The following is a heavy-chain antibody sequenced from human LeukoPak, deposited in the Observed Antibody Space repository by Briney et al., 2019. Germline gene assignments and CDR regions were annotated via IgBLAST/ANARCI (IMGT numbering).Heavy chain of an antibody. D-gene: IGHD3-10*01. CDR1: GGSFSGYY. V-gene: IGHV4-34*01. Sequence: PSETLSLTCAVYGGSFSGYYWSWLRQPPGKGLEWIGEINHSGSTNYNPSLKSRVTISVDTSKNQFSLKLSSVTAADTAVYYCARAWSKRVRANPFDPWGQGTLVTVSS. CDR2: INHSGST. CDR3: ARAWSKRVRANPFDP. J-gene: IGHJ5*02.